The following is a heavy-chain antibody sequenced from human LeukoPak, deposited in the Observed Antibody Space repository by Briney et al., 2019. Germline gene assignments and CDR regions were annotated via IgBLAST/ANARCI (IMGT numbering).Heavy chain of an antibody. Sequence: SETLSLTCSVSGGSITSYYWSWIRQSPGKGLEWIGYIYHTGSTNDNPSLNSRVTVLVDTSKNQFSLKLRSLTAADTAVYYCASSPLIPSGWLGFDFWGQGILVTVS. V-gene: IGHV4-59*01. CDR2: IYHTGST. J-gene: IGHJ4*02. CDR3: ASSPLIPSGWLGFDF. CDR1: GGSITSYY. D-gene: IGHD6-19*01.